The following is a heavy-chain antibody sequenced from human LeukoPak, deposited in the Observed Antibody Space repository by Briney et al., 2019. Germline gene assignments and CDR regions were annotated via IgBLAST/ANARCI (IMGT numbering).Heavy chain of an antibody. CDR1: GYTFTSYY. V-gene: IGHV1-46*01. CDR3: ARDLPSYYYDSSGYYGDGGFDY. D-gene: IGHD3-22*01. Sequence: GASVKVSCKASGYTFTSYYMYWVRQAPGQGLEWMGIINPSGGSTSYAQKFQGRVTMTRDMSTSTVYMELSSLRSEDTAVYYCARDLPSYYYDSSGYYGDGGFDYWGQGTLVTVSS. CDR2: INPSGGST. J-gene: IGHJ4*02.